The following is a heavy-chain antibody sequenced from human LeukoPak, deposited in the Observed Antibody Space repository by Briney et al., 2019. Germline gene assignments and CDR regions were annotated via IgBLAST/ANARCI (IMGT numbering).Heavy chain of an antibody. Sequence: SETLSLTRTVSGGSISSSSYYWGWIRQPPGKGLEWIGSIYYSGSTYYNPSLKSRVTIPVDTSKNQFSLKLSSVTAVDTAVYYCARDVGATPGYFDYWGQGTLVTVSS. CDR2: IYYSGST. CDR3: ARDVGATPGYFDY. V-gene: IGHV4-39*07. CDR1: GGSISSSSYY. D-gene: IGHD1-26*01. J-gene: IGHJ4*02.